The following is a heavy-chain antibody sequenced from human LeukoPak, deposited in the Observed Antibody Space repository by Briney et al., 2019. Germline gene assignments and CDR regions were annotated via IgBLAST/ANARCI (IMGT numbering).Heavy chain of an antibody. CDR1: GFTFSSYA. D-gene: IGHD2-15*01. V-gene: IGHV3-23*01. Sequence: GGSLRLSCAASGFTFSSYAMSWVRQAPEKGLEWVSGISGGGGRTYYADSVKGRFTISRDNSKNTLYLQMNSLGAEDTAVYYCAKTPREVAATVRFDYWGQGALVTVSS. CDR2: ISGGGGRT. CDR3: AKTPREVAATVRFDY. J-gene: IGHJ4*02.